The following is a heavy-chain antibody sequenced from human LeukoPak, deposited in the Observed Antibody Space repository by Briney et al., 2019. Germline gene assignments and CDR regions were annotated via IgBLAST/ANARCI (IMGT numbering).Heavy chain of an antibody. V-gene: IGHV3-7*03. J-gene: IGHJ4*02. D-gene: IGHD5-18*01. CDR3: ARALRSTAM. CDR2: IKQDGSEK. CDR1: GFTFSSYA. Sequence: GGSLRLSCSASGFTFSSYAMEWVRQAPGKGLEWVANIKQDGSEKYYVDSVKGRFTISRDNAKNSLYLQMNSLRAEDTAVYYCARALRSTAMWGQGTLVTVSS.